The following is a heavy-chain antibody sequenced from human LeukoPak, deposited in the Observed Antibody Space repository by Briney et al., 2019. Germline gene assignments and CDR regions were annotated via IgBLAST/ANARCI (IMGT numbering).Heavy chain of an antibody. V-gene: IGHV1-2*02. CDR2: INPNSGGT. D-gene: IGHD3-22*01. CDR3: ARGVEYYYDSSGYYLHPYFDY. Sequence: ASVKVSCKASGYTFTGYYMHWVRQAPGQGLEWMGWINPNSGGTNYAQKFQGRVTMTRNTSISTAYMELSSLRSEDTAVYYCARGVEYYYDSSGYYLHPYFDYWGQGTLVTVSS. CDR1: GYTFTGYY. J-gene: IGHJ4*02.